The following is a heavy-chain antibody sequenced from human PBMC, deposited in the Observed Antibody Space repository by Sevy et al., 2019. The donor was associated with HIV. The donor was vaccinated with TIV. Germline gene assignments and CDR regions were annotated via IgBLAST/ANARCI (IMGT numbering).Heavy chain of an antibody. CDR3: ARESYDFWTGPVDYDYGMDV. V-gene: IGHV1-2*02. CDR2: INPKSGAT. J-gene: IGHJ6*02. D-gene: IGHD3-3*01. CDR1: GYTFSDSGYY. Sequence: VSVKVSCKASGYTFSDSGYYVHWVRQAPGQGLEWMGWINPKSGATNYGQKFQGRVTMTRDTSVSTANMELNRLTSDDTAVYYCARESYDFWTGPVDYDYGMDVWGQGTTVTVSS.